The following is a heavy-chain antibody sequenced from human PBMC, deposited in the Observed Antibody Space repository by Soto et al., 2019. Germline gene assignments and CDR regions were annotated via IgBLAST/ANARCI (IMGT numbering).Heavy chain of an antibody. V-gene: IGHV3-15*01. CDR3: TKDMRHTSGWYGAFDI. CDR1: GLTLSNAW. J-gene: IGHJ3*02. CDR2: FKSKGDGGAA. Sequence: GSLRLSCAASGLTLSNAWMSWVRQAPGKGLEWVGRFKSKGDGGAADYPAPVKGRFTMSRDESKNTVYLQMKSLNTEDTAVYFCTKDMRHTSGWYGAFDIWGQGTTVTVSS. D-gene: IGHD6-19*01.